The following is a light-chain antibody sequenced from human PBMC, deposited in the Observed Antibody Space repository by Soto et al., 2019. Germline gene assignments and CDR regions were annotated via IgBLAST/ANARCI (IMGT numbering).Light chain of an antibody. CDR2: KAS. CDR3: QQYHSYPWT. V-gene: IGKV1-5*03. J-gene: IGKJ1*01. CDR1: QSISSW. Sequence: DIQMTQSPSTLSASVGDRVTITCRASQSISSWLAWYQQKPGKAPKLLIYKASSLESGVPSRFSGSGSGTEFTLTISSLQPDDFATYDCQQYHSYPWTFGQETKVEIK.